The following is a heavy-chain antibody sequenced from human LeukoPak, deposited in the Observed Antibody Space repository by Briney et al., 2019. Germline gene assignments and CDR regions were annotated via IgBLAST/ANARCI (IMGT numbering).Heavy chain of an antibody. CDR1: GGSISRYY. CDR3: ARGDHYYDTSGYSPYGLSDS. V-gene: IGHV4-34*01. J-gene: IGHJ4*02. D-gene: IGHD3-22*01. Sequence: ESSETLSLTCTVPGGSISRYYWSWIRQPPGKGLEWIGEINHSGSTNYNPSLKSRVTISVDTSKNQFSLKLSSVTAADTAVYYCARGDHYYDTSGYSPYGLSDSWGQGTLVTVSS. CDR2: INHSGST.